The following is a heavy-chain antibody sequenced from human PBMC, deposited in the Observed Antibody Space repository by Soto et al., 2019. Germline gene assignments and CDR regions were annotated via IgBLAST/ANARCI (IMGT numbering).Heavy chain of an antibody. V-gene: IGHV4-59*08. CDR1: YASINNYH. J-gene: IGHJ4*02. D-gene: IGHD3-10*01. Sequence: QVQLQESGPGLLKPSETLSLTCTVSYASINNYHWTWIRQPPGKGLEWIAYIYYTGTTNFNPSLKSRVTISMDTSKTQFSLKLRSVTASDTAVYYCATLRGLGEVSPYFDSWGQGRMVTVSS. CDR2: IYYTGTT. CDR3: ATLRGLGEVSPYFDS.